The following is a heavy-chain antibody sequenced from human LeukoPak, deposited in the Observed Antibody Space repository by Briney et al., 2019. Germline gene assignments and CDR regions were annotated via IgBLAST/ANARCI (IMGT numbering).Heavy chain of an antibody. J-gene: IGHJ4*02. CDR3: AKSPYIASHIDFDY. D-gene: IGHD3-16*01. V-gene: IGHV3-23*01. CDR1: GFTFSSYA. Sequence: GESLRLSCAASGFTFSSYAMSWVRQAPGKGLEWVSTVSGSGNSTWYADSVKGRFTISRDNYKSTLYLQMNSLRAEDTAVYYCAKSPYIASHIDFDYWGQGTLVTVSS. CDR2: VSGSGNST.